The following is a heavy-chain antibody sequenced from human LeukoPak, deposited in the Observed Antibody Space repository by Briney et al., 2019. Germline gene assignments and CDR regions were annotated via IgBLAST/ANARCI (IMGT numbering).Heavy chain of an antibody. D-gene: IGHD6-19*01. Sequence: GASVKVSCKASGYTFTSYDINWVRQATGQGLEWMGWMNPNSGNTGYAQKFQGRVTMTRNTSISTAYMELSSLRSEDMAVYYCARGSPGIAVAGTQSDYWGQGTLVTVSS. CDR1: GYTFTSYD. CDR2: MNPNSGNT. CDR3: ARGSPGIAVAGTQSDY. V-gene: IGHV1-8*01. J-gene: IGHJ4*02.